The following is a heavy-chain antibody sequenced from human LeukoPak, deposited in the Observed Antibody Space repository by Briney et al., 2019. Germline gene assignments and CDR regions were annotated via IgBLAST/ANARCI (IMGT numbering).Heavy chain of an antibody. J-gene: IGHJ4*02. D-gene: IGHD2-21*01. CDR3: ARDGTYCGGDCYSWYFDY. V-gene: IGHV1-18*04. CDR1: GYTFTGYY. CDR2: ISAYNGNT. Sequence: ASVKVSCKASGYTFTGYYMHWVRQAPGQGLEWMGWISAYNGNTNYAQKLQGRVTMTTDTSSSTAYMELRSLRSDDTAVYYCARDGTYCGGDCYSWYFDYWGQGTLVTVSS.